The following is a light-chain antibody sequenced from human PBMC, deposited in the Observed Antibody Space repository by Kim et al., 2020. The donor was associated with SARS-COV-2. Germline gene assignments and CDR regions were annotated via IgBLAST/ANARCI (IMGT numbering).Light chain of an antibody. CDR1: QSVDYR. CDR3: QQRASWPRT. Sequence: PGESATLSCRASQSVDYRLAWYQQKPGRSPSLLMYDTSSRATGIPARFSGSGSGTDFTLTITSLEPEDFAVYYCQQRASWPRTFGQGTKLEI. V-gene: IGKV3-11*01. CDR2: DTS. J-gene: IGKJ2*01.